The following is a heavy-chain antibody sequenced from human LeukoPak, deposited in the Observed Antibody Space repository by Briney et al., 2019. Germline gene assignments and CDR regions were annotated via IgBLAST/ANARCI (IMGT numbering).Heavy chain of an antibody. CDR3: ARHVDLCSGGSCYHLDY. J-gene: IGHJ4*02. CDR2: IYYSGST. V-gene: IGHV4-39*01. Sequence: KPSETLSLTCTVSGGSISSSSYYWGWLRQPPGKGLEWIGSIYYSGSTYYNPSLKSRVTISVDTSKNQFSLKLSSVTAADTAVYYCARHVDLCSGGSCYHLDYWGQGTLVTVSS. CDR1: GGSISSSSYY. D-gene: IGHD2-15*01.